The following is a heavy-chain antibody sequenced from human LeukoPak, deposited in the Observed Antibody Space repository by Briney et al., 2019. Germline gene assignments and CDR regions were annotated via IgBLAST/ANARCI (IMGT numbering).Heavy chain of an antibody. CDR2: IYSSGST. D-gene: IGHD2/OR15-2a*01. V-gene: IGHV4-4*07. J-gene: IGHJ4*02. CDR1: GDSIGSYF. Sequence: PSETLSLTCTVSGDSIGSYFWSWIRQPAGKGLEWIGRIYSSGSTNYNPSLKSRVTMSVDTSKNQFSLKLSSVTAADTAVYYCARDNKAVGQSLDYWGQGTLVTVSS. CDR3: ARDNKAVGQSLDY.